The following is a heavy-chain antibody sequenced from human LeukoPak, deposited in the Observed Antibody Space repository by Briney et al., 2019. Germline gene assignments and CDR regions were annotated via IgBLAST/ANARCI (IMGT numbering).Heavy chain of an antibody. CDR2: ISAYNGNT. J-gene: IGHJ5*02. CDR3: AREAKLSTIFGVVMGSWFDP. D-gene: IGHD3-3*01. CDR1: GYTFTSYG. V-gene: IGHV1-18*01. Sequence: GASVKVSCKASGYTFTSYGISWVRQAPGQGLEWMGWISAYNGNTNYAQKLQGRVTMTTDTSTSTAYMELRSLRSDDTAVYYCAREAKLSTIFGVVMGSWFDPWGQGTLVTVSS.